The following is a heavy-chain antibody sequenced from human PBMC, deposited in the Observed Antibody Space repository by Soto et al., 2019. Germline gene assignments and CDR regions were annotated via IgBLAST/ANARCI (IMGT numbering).Heavy chain of an antibody. D-gene: IGHD6-13*01. V-gene: IGHV3-33*01. CDR2: IWYDGSDK. Sequence: QVQLVESGGGVVQPGRSLRLSCAASGFIFNRYGMHWVRQVPGKGLEWVADIWYDGSDKYYADSVKGRFTISRDNSKNTLYLQMNSLRAEDTAVYYCARGGISGMDIWGQGTTVTVSS. CDR3: ARGGISGMDI. CDR1: GFIFNRYG. J-gene: IGHJ6*02.